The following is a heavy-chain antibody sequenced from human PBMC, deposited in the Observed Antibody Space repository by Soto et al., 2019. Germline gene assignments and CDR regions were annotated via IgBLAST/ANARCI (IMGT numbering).Heavy chain of an antibody. CDR3: ARAGGLDYDSSAYLGWFDP. J-gene: IGHJ5*02. Sequence: PSETLSLTCTVSGGSIRSGDYYWIWIRHPPGKGLEWIGYIYYSGSTYYNPSLKSRVTISVDTSKNQFSLKLSSVTAADTAVYYCARAGGLDYDSSAYLGWFDPWGQGTLVTVSS. D-gene: IGHD3-22*01. CDR2: IYYSGST. CDR1: GGSIRSGDYY. V-gene: IGHV4-30-4*01.